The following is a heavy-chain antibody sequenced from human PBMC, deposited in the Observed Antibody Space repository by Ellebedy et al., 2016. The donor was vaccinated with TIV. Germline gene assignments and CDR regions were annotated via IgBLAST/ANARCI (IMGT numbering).Heavy chain of an antibody. V-gene: IGHV1-2*02. CDR1: GYTFTGHY. J-gene: IGHJ3*02. CDR3: DTWGTGQVDDALDI. Sequence: ASVKVSCXASGYTFTGHYLHWVRQAPGQGLEWMGWINPNSGVTNYAQKFQGRVTMTRDRSISTAYMEVTRLRSEDTAVYYCDTWGTGQVDDALDIWGQGTMVTVSS. CDR2: INPNSGVT. D-gene: IGHD1-1*01.